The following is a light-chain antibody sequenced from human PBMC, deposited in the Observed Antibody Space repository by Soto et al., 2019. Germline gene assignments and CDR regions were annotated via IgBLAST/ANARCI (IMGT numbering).Light chain of an antibody. V-gene: IGLV1-51*02. CDR3: GTSDSSLSLWV. CDR1: SYNVGNNY. Sequence: QSVLTQPPSVSAAPGQRVTMSCSGSSYNVGNNYVSWYQQLPGTAPKLLIFQTTERPSGIPDRFSGSKSGTAATLGITELQTGDEADYYCGTSDSSLSLWVFGGGTKVTVL. J-gene: IGLJ3*02. CDR2: QTT.